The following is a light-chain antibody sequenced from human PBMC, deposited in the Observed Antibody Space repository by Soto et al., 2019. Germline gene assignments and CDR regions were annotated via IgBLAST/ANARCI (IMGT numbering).Light chain of an antibody. J-gene: IGKJ1*01. V-gene: IGKV1-5*03. CDR2: EGS. CDR1: QSVSNW. CDR3: QQYDTYSRT. Sequence: DIQMTQSPSALSASVGDRVTITCRASQSVSNWLAWYRQKPGKAPKLLIYEGSALERGVPSRFSGSRSGTEFNLTLSSRQPDGFASFYCQQYDTYSRTFGQGTKLEVK.